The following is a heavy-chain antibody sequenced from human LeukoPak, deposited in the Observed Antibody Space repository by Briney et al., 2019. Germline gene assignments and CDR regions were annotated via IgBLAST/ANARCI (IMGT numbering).Heavy chain of an antibody. CDR1: GGSISSGGYY. D-gene: IGHD1-1*01. V-gene: IGHV4-31*03. CDR3: ARTGTTPFNNWFDP. J-gene: IGHJ5*02. Sequence: SQTLSLTCNVSGGSISSGGYYWIWIRQHPGKGLEWIGYIYYSGSTYYNPSLKSRVTISVDTSKNQFSLKLNSVTAADTAVYYCARTGTTPFNNWFDPWGQGTLVTVSS. CDR2: IYYSGST.